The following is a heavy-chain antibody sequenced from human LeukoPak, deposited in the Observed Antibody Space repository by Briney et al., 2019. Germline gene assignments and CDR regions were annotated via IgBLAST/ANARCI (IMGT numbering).Heavy chain of an antibody. CDR3: ARGGMGTLYYYYYMDV. D-gene: IGHD7-27*01. CDR2: IYYSGST. J-gene: IGHJ6*03. Sequence: SETLSLTCTVSGGSISSYYWSWIRHPPGKGLEWIGYIYYSGSTNYNLSLKSRVTISVDTSKNQFSLKLSSVTAADTAVYYYARGGMGTLYYYYYMDVWGKGTTVTVSS. CDR1: GGSISSYY. V-gene: IGHV4-59*01.